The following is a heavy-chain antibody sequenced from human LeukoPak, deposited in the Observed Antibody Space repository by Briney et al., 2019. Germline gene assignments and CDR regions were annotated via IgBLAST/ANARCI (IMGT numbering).Heavy chain of an antibody. V-gene: IGHV1-2*02. CDR3: AREEYSSSSGFDY. J-gene: IGHJ4*02. CDR1: GYTFTGYY. Sequence: ASVKVSCKASGYTFTGYYMRWVRQAPGQGLEWMGWINPNSGGTNYAQKFQGRVTMTRDTSISTAYMELSRLRSDDTAVYYCAREEYSSSSGFDYWGQGTLVTVSS. D-gene: IGHD6-6*01. CDR2: INPNSGGT.